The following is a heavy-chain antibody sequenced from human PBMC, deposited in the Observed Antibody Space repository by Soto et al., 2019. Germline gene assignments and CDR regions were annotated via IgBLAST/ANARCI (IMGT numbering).Heavy chain of an antibody. CDR3: ARHAAPLEWLLPHYFDY. CDR1: GGSISSSSYY. D-gene: IGHD3-3*01. CDR2: IYYSGST. Sequence: TSETLSLTCTVSGGSISSSSYYWGWIRQPPGKGLEWIGSIYYSGSTYYNPSLKSRVTISVDTSKNQFSLKLSSVTAADTAVYYCARHAAPLEWLLPHYFDYWGQGTLVTVSS. V-gene: IGHV4-39*01. J-gene: IGHJ4*02.